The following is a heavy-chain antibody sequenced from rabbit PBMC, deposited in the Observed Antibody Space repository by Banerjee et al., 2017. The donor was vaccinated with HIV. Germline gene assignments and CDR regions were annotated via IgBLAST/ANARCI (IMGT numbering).Heavy chain of an antibody. CDR1: GIDFNYNFY. Sequence: QSLEESGGDLVKPGASLTLTCTASGIDFNYNFYICWVRQAPGKGLEWIACIDTSDGDTDYANWPKGRFTISKTSSTTVTLQMTSLTAADTATYFCARDLDGVIGWNFGWWGPGTLVTVS. V-gene: IGHV1S40*01. J-gene: IGHJ4*01. CDR3: ARDLDGVIGWNFGW. D-gene: IGHD1-1*01. CDR2: IDTSDGDT.